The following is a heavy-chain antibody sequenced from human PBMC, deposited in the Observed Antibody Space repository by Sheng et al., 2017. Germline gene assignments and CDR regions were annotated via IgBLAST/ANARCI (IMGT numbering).Heavy chain of an antibody. CDR3: ARDALWLTYYGMDV. CDR1: GFTFSSYG. D-gene: IGHD3-10*01. J-gene: IGHJ6*02. Sequence: QVQLVESGGGVVQPGRSLRLSCAASGFTFSSYGMHWVRQAPGKGLEWVAVIWYDGSNKYYADSVKGRFTISRDNSKNTLYLQMNSLRAEDTAVYYCARDALWLTYYGMDVWGQGTTVTVSS. CDR2: IWYDGSNK. V-gene: IGHV3-33*01.